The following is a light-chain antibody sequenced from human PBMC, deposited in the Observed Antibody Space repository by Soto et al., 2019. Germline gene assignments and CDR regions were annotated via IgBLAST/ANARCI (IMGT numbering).Light chain of an antibody. CDR1: RSVVGGYNY. J-gene: IGLJ1*01. CDR3: CSYAGMYTWV. V-gene: IGLV2-11*01. CDR2: EVN. Sequence: QSVLIQPRLVSGALGQTATIPCAGTRSVVGGYNYVSWYQQPPATAPKLMIYEVNKRPSAVPDRFSGSKSGNTASLTISGLQAEDEGDYYCCSYAGMYTWVFGTGTKVTAL.